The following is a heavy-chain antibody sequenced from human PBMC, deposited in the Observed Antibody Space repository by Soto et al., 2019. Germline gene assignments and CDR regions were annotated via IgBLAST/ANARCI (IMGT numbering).Heavy chain of an antibody. CDR1: GFTFSSYG. D-gene: IGHD6-19*01. CDR2: ISYDGSNK. CDR3: AKDSLTTTIAVAGPI. V-gene: IGHV3-30*18. Sequence: PGGSLRLSCAASGFTFSSYGMHWVRQAPGKGLEWVAVISYDGSNKYYADSVKGRFTISRDNSKNTLYLQMNSLRAEDTAVYYCAKDSLTTTIAVAGPIWGQGTLVTVSS. J-gene: IGHJ4*02.